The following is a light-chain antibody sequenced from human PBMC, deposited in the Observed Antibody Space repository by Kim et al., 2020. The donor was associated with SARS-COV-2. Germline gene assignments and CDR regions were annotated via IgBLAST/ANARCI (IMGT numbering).Light chain of an antibody. CDR2: DVS. CDR1: SSDVGGYNY. J-gene: IGLJ3*02. Sequence: LTQPASVSGSPGQSITISCTGTSSDVGGYNYVSWYQQHPGKAPKLMIYDVSKRPSGVSNRFSGSKSGNTASLTISGLQAEDEADYYCSSYTSSSTYWVFGGGTPLTVI. V-gene: IGLV2-14*01. CDR3: SSYTSSSTYWV.